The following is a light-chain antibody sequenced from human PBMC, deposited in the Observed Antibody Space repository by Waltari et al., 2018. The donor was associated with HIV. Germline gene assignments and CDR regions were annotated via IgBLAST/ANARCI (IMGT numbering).Light chain of an antibody. CDR2: YDS. J-gene: IGLJ1*01. CDR1: NIGSKS. Sequence: SYVLAQPPSVSVAPGKTARITCGGNNIGSKSVHWYQQKPGEAPVVVIYYDSDRPSGIPERFSGSNSGNTATRTISRVEAGDEADYYCQVWDSSSDAYVFGTGTKVTVL. V-gene: IGLV3-21*04. CDR3: QVWDSSSDAYV.